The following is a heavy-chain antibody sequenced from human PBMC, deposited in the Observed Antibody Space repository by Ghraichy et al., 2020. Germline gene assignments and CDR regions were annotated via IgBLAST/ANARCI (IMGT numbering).Heavy chain of an antibody. CDR3: ARGRYYDYVWGSYRYLGQSGHFDY. CDR1: GGSFSGYY. V-gene: IGHV4-34*01. D-gene: IGHD3-16*02. J-gene: IGHJ4*02. Sequence: SETLSLTCAVYGGSFSGYYWSWIRQPPGKGLEWIGEINHSGSTNYNPSLKSRVTISVDTSKNQFSLKLSSVTAADTAVYYCARGRYYDYVWGSYRYLGQSGHFDYWGQGTLVTVSS. CDR2: INHSGST.